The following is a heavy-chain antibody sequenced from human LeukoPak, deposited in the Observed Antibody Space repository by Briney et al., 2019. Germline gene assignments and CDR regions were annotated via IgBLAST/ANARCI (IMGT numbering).Heavy chain of an antibody. V-gene: IGHV4-59*01. J-gene: IGHJ5*02. D-gene: IGHD3-22*01. CDR2: IYYSGST. CDR1: GGSISTYY. CDR3: ARAGYYYDSMGET. Sequence: SETPSLTCIVSGGSISTYYWNWIRQPPGKGLEWIGYIYYSGSTNYNPSLKSRVTISVDTSKNQFSLNLTSVTAADTAVYYCARAGYYYDSMGETWGQGILVTVSS.